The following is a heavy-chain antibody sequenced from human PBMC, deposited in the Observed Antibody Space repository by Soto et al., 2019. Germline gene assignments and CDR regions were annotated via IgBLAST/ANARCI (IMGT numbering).Heavy chain of an antibody. J-gene: IGHJ6*02. Sequence: EVQLVESGGGLVKPGGSLRLSCAASGFTFSSYSMNWVRQAPGKGLEWVSSISSSSSYIYYADSVKGRFTISRDNAKNSLYLQMTSLRAEDTAVYYCARDRGDPHDPYYYYGMDVWGQGTTVTVSS. D-gene: IGHD2-21*01. V-gene: IGHV3-21*01. CDR1: GFTFSSYS. CDR3: ARDRGDPHDPYYYYGMDV. CDR2: ISSSSSYI.